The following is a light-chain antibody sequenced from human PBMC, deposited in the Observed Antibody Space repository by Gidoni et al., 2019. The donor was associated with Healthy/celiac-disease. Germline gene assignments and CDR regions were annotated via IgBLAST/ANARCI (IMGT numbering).Light chain of an antibody. CDR2: EDN. CDR1: SGSIASNY. Sequence: MMTQPHSVSESPGKTVTISCTGSSGSIASNYVQWYQQRPGSAPTTVIYEDNQRPSGVPDRFSGSIDSSSTSASLTISGLKTEDEADYYCQSYDSSNVVFGGGTKLTVL. CDR3: QSYDSSNVV. J-gene: IGLJ2*01. V-gene: IGLV6-57*02.